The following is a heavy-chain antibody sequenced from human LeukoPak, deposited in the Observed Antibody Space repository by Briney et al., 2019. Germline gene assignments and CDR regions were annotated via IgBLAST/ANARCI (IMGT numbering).Heavy chain of an antibody. CDR2: ISVSGST. J-gene: IGHJ4*02. CDR3: ARAGYVGSRPFDY. CDR1: GFTLSSYA. V-gene: IGHV3-23*01. D-gene: IGHD3-16*01. Sequence: PGGSLRLSCAASGFTLSSYAMSWVRQGPGKGLEWVSAISVSGSTYHADSVKGRFTISRDNAKNTLYLQMNSLRAEDTAVYYCARAGYVGSRPFDYWGQGTLVTVSS.